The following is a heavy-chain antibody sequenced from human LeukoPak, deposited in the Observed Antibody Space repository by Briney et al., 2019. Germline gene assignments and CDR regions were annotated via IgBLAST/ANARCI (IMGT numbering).Heavy chain of an antibody. CDR2: INHSGST. CDR1: GGSFSGYY. V-gene: IGHV4-34*01. Sequence: PSETLSLTCAVYGGSFSGYYWSWIRQPPEKGLEWIGEINHSGSTNYNPSLKSRVTISVDTSKNQFSLKLSSVTAADTAVYYCARGALASSSSRLRWAYYMDVWGKGTTVTVSS. CDR3: ARGALASSSSRLRWAYYMDV. J-gene: IGHJ6*03. D-gene: IGHD6-6*01.